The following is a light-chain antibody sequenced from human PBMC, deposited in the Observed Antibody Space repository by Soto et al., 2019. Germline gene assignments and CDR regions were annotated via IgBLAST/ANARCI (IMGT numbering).Light chain of an antibody. Sequence: QSALTQPPSVSGSPGQSVTISCTGTSSDIGSYNRVSWYQQPPGTAPKLMIYEVSNRPSGVPDRFSGSKSDNTASLTISGLQADDEADYYCSSYTTSITVVFGGGTKVTVL. CDR2: EVS. CDR1: SSDIGSYNR. V-gene: IGLV2-18*02. J-gene: IGLJ2*01. CDR3: SSYTTSITVV.